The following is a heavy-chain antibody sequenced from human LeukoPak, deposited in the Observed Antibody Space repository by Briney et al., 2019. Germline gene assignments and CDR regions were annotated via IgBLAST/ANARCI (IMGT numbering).Heavy chain of an antibody. CDR1: GFTPTSDA. CDR2: ISGSGDST. CDR3: AKTRPLDSSSWSHGDY. Sequence: GGSLRLSCAASGFTPTSDAMSWVRQAPGKGREWDSAISGSGDSTYYGDSVKVRFTIARDNSKNTLYLQMTSLRAEDTAVYYCAKTRPLDSSSWSHGDYWGQGTLVTVSS. V-gene: IGHV3-23*01. J-gene: IGHJ4*02. D-gene: IGHD6-13*01.